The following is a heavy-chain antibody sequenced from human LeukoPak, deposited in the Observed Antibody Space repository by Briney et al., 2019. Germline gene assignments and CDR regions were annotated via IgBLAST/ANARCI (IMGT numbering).Heavy chain of an antibody. Sequence: GGSLRLSCAASGFTFSSYAMHWVHQAPGKGLEWVAVISYDGSNKYYADSVKGRFTISRDNSKNTLYLQMNSLRAEDTAVYYCARSPGIAAPDYWGQGTLVTVPS. D-gene: IGHD6-13*01. CDR1: GFTFSSYA. J-gene: IGHJ4*02. CDR3: ARSPGIAAPDY. CDR2: ISYDGSNK. V-gene: IGHV3-30-3*01.